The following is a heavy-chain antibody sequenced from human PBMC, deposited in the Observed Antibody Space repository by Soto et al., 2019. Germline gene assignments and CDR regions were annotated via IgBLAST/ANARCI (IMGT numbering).Heavy chain of an antibody. J-gene: IGHJ4*02. V-gene: IGHV4-59*01. D-gene: IGHD3-10*01. Sequence: SETLSLTCTVSGGSISTYYWSWIWQPPGGTLEWIGYIYASGATTYNPSLESRVTMSVDMPNNEFSLELTSLTAADTAVYYCARSHSFDGSIYHYYFDFWGQGTLITVS. CDR3: ARSHSFDGSIYHYYFDF. CDR1: GGSISTYY. CDR2: IYASGAT.